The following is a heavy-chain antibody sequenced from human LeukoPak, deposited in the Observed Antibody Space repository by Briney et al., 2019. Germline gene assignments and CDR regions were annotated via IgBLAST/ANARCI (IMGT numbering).Heavy chain of an antibody. J-gene: IGHJ1*01. CDR2: MNSDGSST. CDR1: GFTFSSYG. V-gene: IGHV3-74*01. CDR3: TRNGLGSPWFEYFQH. D-gene: IGHD3-16*01. Sequence: GGSLRLSCAASGFTFSSYGMHWVRHAPGKGLVWVSRMNSDGSSTSYADSVKGRFTISRDNAKNTLYLQMNSLRAEDTAVYYCTRNGLGSPWFEYFQHWGEGTLVTVSS.